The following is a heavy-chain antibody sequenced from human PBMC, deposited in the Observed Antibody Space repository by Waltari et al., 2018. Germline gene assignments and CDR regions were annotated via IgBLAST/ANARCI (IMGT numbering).Heavy chain of an antibody. CDR3: ARVVAAAGKHYYYYYGMDV. CDR2: IYYSGTT. D-gene: IGHD2-15*01. V-gene: IGHV4-39*07. CDR1: GGSISRSSSY. Sequence: QLQLQESGPGLVKPSETLSLTCTVSGGSISRSSSYWGWIRQPPGKGLGWIGSIYYSGTTYYNQTLKSRVTISVATSKNQFSLKLSSVTAADTAVYYCARVVAAAGKHYYYYYGMDVWGQGTTVTVSS. J-gene: IGHJ6*02.